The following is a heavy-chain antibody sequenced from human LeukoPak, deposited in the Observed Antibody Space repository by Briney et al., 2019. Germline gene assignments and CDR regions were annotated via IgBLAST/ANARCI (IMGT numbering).Heavy chain of an antibody. D-gene: IGHD6-19*01. CDR1: EFMFSTYW. J-gene: IGHJ4*02. CDR3: ARDPPGLEVADFDC. Sequence: GGSLRLSCAASEFMFSTYWMSWVRQAPGKGLEWVASMNQDGSETYYVDSVKGRFTISRDNAKSSLFLQMNSLRDEDTAVYYCARDPPGLEVADFDCWGQGTLVTVSS. CDR2: MNQDGSET. V-gene: IGHV3-7*01.